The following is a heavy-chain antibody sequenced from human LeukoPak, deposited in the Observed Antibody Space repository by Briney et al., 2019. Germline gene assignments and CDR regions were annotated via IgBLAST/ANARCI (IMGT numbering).Heavy chain of an antibody. CDR3: ARTIRGY. Sequence: GGSLRLYCAASGFTFSTYAMSWVRQAPGKGLEWVANIKEDGSEKYYVDSVKGRFTISRDNAKNSLYLQMNSLRAEDTAVYYCARTIRGYWGQGTLVTVSS. V-gene: IGHV3-7*02. J-gene: IGHJ4*02. D-gene: IGHD3-10*01. CDR2: IKEDGSEK. CDR1: GFTFSTYA.